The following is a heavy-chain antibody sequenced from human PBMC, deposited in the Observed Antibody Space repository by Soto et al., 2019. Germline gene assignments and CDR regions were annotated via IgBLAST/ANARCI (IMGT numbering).Heavy chain of an antibody. J-gene: IGHJ5*02. V-gene: IGHV4-30-4*08. CDR3: ARDTYSGYDFGL. Sequence: TLSLTCSVSGASVAGGSYYWSWVRQPPGKGLEWIGYIPSRGRPFYDPSLTSRGTISADTSKNQLSLQLTSVTAADTAVYYCARDTYSGYDFGLWGQGTLVTVSS. D-gene: IGHD5-12*01. CDR1: GASVAGGSYY. CDR2: IPSRGRP.